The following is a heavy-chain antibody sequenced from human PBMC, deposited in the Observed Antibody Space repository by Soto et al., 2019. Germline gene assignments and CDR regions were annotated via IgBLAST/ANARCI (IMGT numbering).Heavy chain of an antibody. Sequence: SVKVSCKASGFTFTSSAMQWVRQARGQRLEWIGWIVVGSGNTNYAQKFQERVTITRDMSTSTAYMELSSLRSEDTAVYYCAADSFSEYSGYPIKAFDIWGQGTMVTVSS. CDR1: GFTFTSSA. CDR2: IVVGSGNT. D-gene: IGHD5-12*01. V-gene: IGHV1-58*02. J-gene: IGHJ3*02. CDR3: AADSFSEYSGYPIKAFDI.